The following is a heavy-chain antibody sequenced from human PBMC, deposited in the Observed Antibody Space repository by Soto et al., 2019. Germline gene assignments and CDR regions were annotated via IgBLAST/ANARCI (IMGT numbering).Heavy chain of an antibody. CDR2: ISYDGSNK. CDR1: GFTFSSYG. Sequence: SLRLSCAASGFTFSSYGMHWVRQAPGKGLEWVAVISYDGSNKYYADSVKGRSTISRDNSKNTLYLQMNSLRAEDTAVYYCAKAGVVAAINIWGQGTMVTVSS. V-gene: IGHV3-30*18. J-gene: IGHJ3*02. D-gene: IGHD2-15*01. CDR3: AKAGVVAAINI.